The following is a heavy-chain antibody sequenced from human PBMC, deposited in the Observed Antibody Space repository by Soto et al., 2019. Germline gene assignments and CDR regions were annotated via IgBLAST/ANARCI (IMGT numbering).Heavy chain of an antibody. CDR1: GASISGFY. CDR2: IYATGTT. V-gene: IGHV4-4*07. D-gene: IGHD1-1*01. CDR3: VRDGTKTLRDWFDP. J-gene: IGHJ5*02. Sequence: PSETLSLTCTVSGASISGFYWSWIRKSAGKGLEWVGRIYATGTTDYNPSLKSRVMMSVDTSKKQFSLKLRSVTAADTAVYYCVRDGTKTLRDWFDPWGQGISVTVSS.